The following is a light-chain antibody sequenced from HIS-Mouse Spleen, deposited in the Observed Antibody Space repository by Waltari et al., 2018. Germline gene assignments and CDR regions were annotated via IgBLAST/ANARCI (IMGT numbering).Light chain of an antibody. V-gene: IGLV3-10*01. Sequence: SYELTLPPSVSVSPGQTARITCSGDALPKTYAYWYQQKSGQAPVLVIYEDSKLPSGSPERFSGSSSGTMATLTISGAQVEDEADYYCYSTDSSGNHRVFGGGTKLTVL. CDR3: YSTDSSGNHRV. CDR2: EDS. J-gene: IGLJ2*01. CDR1: ALPKTY.